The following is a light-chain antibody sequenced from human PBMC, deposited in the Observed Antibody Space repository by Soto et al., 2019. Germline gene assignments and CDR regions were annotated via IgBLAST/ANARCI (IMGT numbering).Light chain of an antibody. CDR1: QSISSY. CDR3: QQSYTKPYT. V-gene: IGKV1-39*01. CDR2: AAS. J-gene: IGKJ5*01. Sequence: IQMTQSPSSLSASSGDRVTITCRSRQSISSYLNCYQQKPGKAPKILSYAASSLQRGVPSRFSGSGSGTDFTLTISSLQPEDFARYFCQQSYTKPYTFGQGTRLEI.